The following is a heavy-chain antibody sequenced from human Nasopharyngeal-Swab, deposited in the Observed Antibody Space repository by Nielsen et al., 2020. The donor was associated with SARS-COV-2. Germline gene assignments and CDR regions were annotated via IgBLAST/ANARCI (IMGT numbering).Heavy chain of an antibody. CDR3: ARVYYGCLES. V-gene: IGHV3-7*01. CDR1: GFTFGSYW. Sequence: SCAASGFTFGSYWMSWVRQAPGKGLEWVANIKQDASEKSYVDSVKGRFTISRDNAKNSLYLQMNSLRAEDTAVYYCARVYYGCLESWGQGTLVTVSS. D-gene: IGHD3-10*01. J-gene: IGHJ4*02. CDR2: IKQDASEK.